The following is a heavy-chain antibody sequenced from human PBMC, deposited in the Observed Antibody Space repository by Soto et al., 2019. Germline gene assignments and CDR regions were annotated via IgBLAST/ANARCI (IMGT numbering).Heavy chain of an antibody. CDR1: GGTFSSYT. Sequence: QVQLVQSGAEVKKPGSSVKVSCKASGGTFSSYTISWVRQAPGQGLEWMGRIIPILGIANYAQKFQGRVTITADKSTSTAYMELSSLRSEDTAVYYCARYRGWTTGGWFDPWGQGTLVTVSS. V-gene: IGHV1-69*02. D-gene: IGHD3-10*01. CDR2: IIPILGIA. CDR3: ARYRGWTTGGWFDP. J-gene: IGHJ5*02.